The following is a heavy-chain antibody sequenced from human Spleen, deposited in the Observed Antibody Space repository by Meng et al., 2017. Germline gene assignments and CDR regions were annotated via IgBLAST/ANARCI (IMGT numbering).Heavy chain of an antibody. Sequence: QVQLPQWGVGPWNPSETLPLPCVVSGGSFSDYYWSWIRQPPGKGLEWIGEINHSGSTNYNPSLESRATISVDTSQNNLSLKLSSVTAADSAVYYCARGPTTMAHDFDYWGQGTLVTVSS. V-gene: IGHV4-34*01. D-gene: IGHD4-11*01. CDR3: ARGPTTMAHDFDY. CDR1: GGSFSDYY. CDR2: INHSGST. J-gene: IGHJ4*02.